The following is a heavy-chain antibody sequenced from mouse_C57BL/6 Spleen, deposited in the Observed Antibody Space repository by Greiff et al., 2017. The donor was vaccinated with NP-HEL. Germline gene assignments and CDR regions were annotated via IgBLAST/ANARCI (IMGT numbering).Heavy chain of an antibody. D-gene: IGHD1-1*01. CDR2: ISSGSSTI. Sequence: EVMLVESGGGLVKPGGSLKLSCAASGFTFSDYGMHWVRQAPEKGLEWVAYISSGSSTIYYADTVKGRFTISRDNAKNTLFLQMTSLRSEDTAMYYCARPFITRYFDVWGTGTTVTVSS. J-gene: IGHJ1*03. V-gene: IGHV5-17*01. CDR1: GFTFSDYG. CDR3: ARPFITRYFDV.